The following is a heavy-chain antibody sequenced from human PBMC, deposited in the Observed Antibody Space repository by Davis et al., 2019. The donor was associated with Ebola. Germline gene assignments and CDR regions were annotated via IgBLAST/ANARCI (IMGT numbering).Heavy chain of an antibody. J-gene: IGHJ6*04. CDR1: GFSLSTSGVG. Sequence: SGPTLVKPTQTLTLTCTFSGFSLSTSGVGVVWIRQPPGKALELLALFYWDDDKRYSPSLKSRLTITKDTSKNQVVLTMTNMDPVETATYYCARIAAAGRDLYYYYGMDVWGKGTTVTVSS. CDR3: ARIAAAGRDLYYYYGMDV. CDR2: FYWDDDK. D-gene: IGHD6-13*01. V-gene: IGHV2-5*02.